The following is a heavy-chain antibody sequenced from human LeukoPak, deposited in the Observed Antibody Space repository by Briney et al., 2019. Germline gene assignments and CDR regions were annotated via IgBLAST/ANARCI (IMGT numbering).Heavy chain of an antibody. D-gene: IGHD1-26*01. CDR2: ISGSGGTT. CDR3: AKGGIVGATY. CDR1: GFTFSTYV. V-gene: IGHV3-23*01. Sequence: GGSLRLSCAASGFTFSTYVVNWVRQAPGKGLEWVSSISGSGGTTYYADSVKGRFTISRDNSKNTLYLQMSSLRVEDTAVYYCAKGGIVGATYWGQGTLVTVSS. J-gene: IGHJ4*02.